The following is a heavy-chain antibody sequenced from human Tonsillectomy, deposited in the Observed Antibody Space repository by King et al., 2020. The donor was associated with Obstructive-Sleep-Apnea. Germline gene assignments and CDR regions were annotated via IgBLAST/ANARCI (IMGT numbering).Heavy chain of an antibody. CDR2: MSPNSGNT. D-gene: IGHD1-26*01. J-gene: IGHJ4*02. CDR3: VRGEWELTY. V-gene: IGHV1-8*01. CDR1: GYTFTTYD. Sequence: QLVQSGAEVKKPGASVKVSCKASGYTFTTYDINWVRQATGQGLEWMGWMSPNSGNTGYAQKFQGRGTMTRDTSINTAYMELSSLRSEDTAVYYCVRGEWELTYWGQGTLVIVSS.